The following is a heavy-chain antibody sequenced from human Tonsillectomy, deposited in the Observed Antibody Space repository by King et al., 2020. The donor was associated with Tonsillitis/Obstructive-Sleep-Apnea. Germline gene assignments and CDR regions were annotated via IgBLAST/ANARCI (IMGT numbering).Heavy chain of an antibody. D-gene: IGHD3-22*01. CDR3: TTPPQYYYDSSGYYY. CDR1: GFTFSNAW. CDR2: IKSKTDGGTT. J-gene: IGHJ4*02. Sequence: ESQLVQSGGGLVKPGGSLRLSCAASGFTFSNAWMSWVRQAPGKGLEWVGRIKSKTDGGTTDYAAPVKGRFTISRDDSKNTLYLQMNSLKTEDTAVYYCTTPPQYYYDSSGYYYWGQGTLVTVSS. V-gene: IGHV3-15*01.